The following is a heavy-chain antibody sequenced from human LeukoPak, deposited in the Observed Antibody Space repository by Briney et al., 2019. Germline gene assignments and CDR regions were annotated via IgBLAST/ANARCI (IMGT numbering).Heavy chain of an antibody. CDR1: GYTFTGYY. CDR3: ARDYCGSGSYPLGFDY. J-gene: IGHJ4*02. V-gene: IGHV1-2*02. Sequence: ASVKVSCKASGYTFTGYYMHWVRQAPGQGLEWMGWINPNSGGTSYAQKFQGRVTMTRDTSISTAYMELSRLRSDDTAVYYCARDYCGSGSYPLGFDYWGQGTLVTVSS. CDR2: INPNSGGT. D-gene: IGHD3-10*01.